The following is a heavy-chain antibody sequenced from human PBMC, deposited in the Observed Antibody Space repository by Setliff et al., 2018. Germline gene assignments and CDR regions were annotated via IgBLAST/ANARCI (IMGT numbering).Heavy chain of an antibody. J-gene: IGHJ3*02. Sequence: SETLSLTCTVYGGSLSNNYWSWIRQTPGKGLEWIEEINHRGSTNYSPSLRSRVTMSVDTSKKQLSLKLSTVTAADTAVYYCARRWNFGPYGSGIHDGFDMWGQGTMVTVS. CDR1: GGSLSNNY. CDR3: ARRWNFGPYGSGIHDGFDM. CDR2: INHRGST. D-gene: IGHD3-10*01. V-gene: IGHV4-34*01.